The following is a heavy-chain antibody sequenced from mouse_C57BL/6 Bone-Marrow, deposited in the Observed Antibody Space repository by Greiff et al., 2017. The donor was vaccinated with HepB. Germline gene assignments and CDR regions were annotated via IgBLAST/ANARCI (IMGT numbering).Heavy chain of an antibody. CDR1: GFTFSSYA. J-gene: IGHJ2*01. CDR2: ISSGGDYI. V-gene: IGHV5-9-1*02. CDR3: TRVIYYDYFDY. D-gene: IGHD2-4*01. Sequence: EVKVEESGEGLVKPGGSLKLSCAASGFTFSSYAMSWVRQTPEKRLEWVAYISSGGDYIYYADTVKGRFTISRDNARNTLYLQMSSLKSEDTAMYYCTRVIYYDYFDYWGQGTTLTVSS.